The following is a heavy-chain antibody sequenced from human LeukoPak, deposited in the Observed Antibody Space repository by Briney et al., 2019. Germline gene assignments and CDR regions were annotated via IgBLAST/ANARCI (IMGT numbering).Heavy chain of an antibody. CDR3: ARDLSSVVVVITTGGAFDI. CDR2: IYHSGST. V-gene: IGHV4-38-2*02. CDR1: GYSISSGYY. Sequence: PSETLSLTCAVSGYSISSGYYWGWIRQPPGKGLEWIGSIYHSGSTYYNPSLKSRVTISVDTSKSQFSLKLSSVTAADTAVYYCARDLSSVVVVITTGGAFDIWGQGTMVTVSS. J-gene: IGHJ3*02. D-gene: IGHD3-22*01.